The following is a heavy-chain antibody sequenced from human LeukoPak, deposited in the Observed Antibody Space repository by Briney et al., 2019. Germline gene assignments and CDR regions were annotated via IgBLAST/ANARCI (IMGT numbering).Heavy chain of an antibody. J-gene: IGHJ4*02. CDR2: IYSSGST. CDR3: ARDSAVRAWDY. V-gene: IGHV4-4*07. Sequence: SETLSLTCTVSGGSISNYYWTWIRQPAGKGLEWIGRIYSSGSTNYNSSLKSRVIMSVDTSKNQFSLNLTSVTAADTAVYYCARDSAVRAWDYWGQGTLVHVSS. CDR1: GGSISNYY.